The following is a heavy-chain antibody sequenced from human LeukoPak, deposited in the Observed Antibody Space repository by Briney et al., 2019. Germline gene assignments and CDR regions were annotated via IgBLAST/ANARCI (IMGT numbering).Heavy chain of an antibody. J-gene: IGHJ5*02. Sequence: SETLSLTCTVSGGSISSYYWCWIRQPPGKGLGWVGDIYYSGSTNYNPSLKSRVTISVDTSKNQFSLKLSSVTAADTAVYYCARGITIFGVVIGWFDPWGQGTLVTVSS. CDR1: GGSISSYY. V-gene: IGHV4-59*01. CDR3: ARGITIFGVVIGWFDP. D-gene: IGHD3-3*01. CDR2: IYYSGST.